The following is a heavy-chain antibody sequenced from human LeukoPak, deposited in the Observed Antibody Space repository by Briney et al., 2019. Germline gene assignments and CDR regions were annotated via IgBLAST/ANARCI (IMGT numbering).Heavy chain of an antibody. J-gene: IGHJ6*02. V-gene: IGHV3-23*01. Sequence: GGSLRLSCAASGFTFSSYAMSWVRQAPGKGLEWVSAISGSGGSTYYADSVKGRFTISRDNSKNTLYLQMNSLRAEDTAVYYCAKAPTILTGYYYYGMDVWGQGTTVTVSS. CDR2: ISGSGGST. D-gene: IGHD3-9*01. CDR3: AKAPTILTGYYYYGMDV. CDR1: GFTFSSYA.